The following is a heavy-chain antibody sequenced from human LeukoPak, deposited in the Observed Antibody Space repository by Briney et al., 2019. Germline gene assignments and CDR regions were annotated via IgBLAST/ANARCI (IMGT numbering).Heavy chain of an antibody. CDR1: GFTFSSYW. D-gene: IGHD6-13*01. CDR3: ATDIAAAGTVLKTVY. J-gene: IGHJ4*02. Sequence: GSLRLSCAASGFTFSSYWMSWVRQAPGKGLEWVANIKQDGSEKYYVDSVKGRFTISRDNAKNSLYLQMNSLRAEDTAVYYCATDIAAAGTVLKTVYWGQGTLVTVSS. CDR2: IKQDGSEK. V-gene: IGHV3-7*01.